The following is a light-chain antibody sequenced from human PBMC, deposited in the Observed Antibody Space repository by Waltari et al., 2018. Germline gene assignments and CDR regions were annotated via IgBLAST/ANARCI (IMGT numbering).Light chain of an antibody. J-gene: IGLJ3*02. CDR2: DVS. CDR3: NSYTGSSSWV. V-gene: IGLV2-14*03. Sequence: QSALTQPASLSGSPGQSITIPCTGTSGDVGFYNYVSWYQQHPGKAPRPIIYDVSERPSGVSNRFSGSKSGNTASLTISGLQAEDEADYYCNSYTGSSSWVFGGGTKLTVL. CDR1: SGDVGFYNY.